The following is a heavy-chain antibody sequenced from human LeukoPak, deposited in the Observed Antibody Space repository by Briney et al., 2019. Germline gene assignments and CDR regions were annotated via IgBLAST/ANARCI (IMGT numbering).Heavy chain of an antibody. CDR3: AQVPYYYDSSGHYFGYFDY. J-gene: IGHJ4*02. D-gene: IGHD3-22*01. CDR1: GYTFTNYA. V-gene: IGHV1-69*13. Sequence: ASVKVSCTTSGYTFTNYAINWVRQAPGQGLEWMGGIIPIFGTANYAQKFQGRVTITADESTSTAYMELSSLRSEDTAVYYCAQVPYYYDSSGHYFGYFDYWGQGILVTVSS. CDR2: IIPIFGTA.